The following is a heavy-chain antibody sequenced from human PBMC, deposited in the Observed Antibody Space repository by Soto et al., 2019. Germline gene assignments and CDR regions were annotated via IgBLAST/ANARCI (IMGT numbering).Heavy chain of an antibody. V-gene: IGHV3-21*01. J-gene: IGHJ6*02. D-gene: IGHD4-17*01. Sequence: EVQLVESGGGLVKPGGSLRLSCAASGFTFSSYSMNWVRQAPGKGLEWVSSISSSSSYICYADSVKGRFTISRDNAKNSLYLQMNSLRAEDTAVYYCAREITTEQMDVWGQGTTVTVSS. CDR3: AREITTEQMDV. CDR1: GFTFSSYS. CDR2: ISSSSSYI.